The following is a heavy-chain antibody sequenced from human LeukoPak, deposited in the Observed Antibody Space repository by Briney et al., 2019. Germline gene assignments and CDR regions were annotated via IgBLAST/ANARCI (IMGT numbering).Heavy chain of an antibody. D-gene: IGHD3-10*01. CDR2: IYHSGST. CDR1: GGSISSGGYS. V-gene: IGHV4-30-2*01. CDR3: ARGASMVRGVITPFDY. Sequence: SETLSLTCAVSGGSISSGGYSWSWIRQPPGKGLEWIGYIYHSGSTYYNPSLKSRVTISVDRSKNQSSLKLSSVTAADTAVYYCARGASMVRGVITPFDYWGQGTLVTVSS. J-gene: IGHJ4*02.